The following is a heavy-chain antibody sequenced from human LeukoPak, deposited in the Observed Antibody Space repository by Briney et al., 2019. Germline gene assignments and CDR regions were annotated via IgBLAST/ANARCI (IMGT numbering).Heavy chain of an antibody. CDR1: GFTFSSYA. Sequence: GGSLRLSCTASGFTFSSYAMSWVRQAPGKGLEWVSAISGSGGSTYYADSVKGRFTISRDNSKNTLYLQMNSLRAEDTAVYYCAKVSSGSYLSYFDYWGQGTLVTVSS. D-gene: IGHD3-10*01. CDR3: AKVSSGSYLSYFDY. J-gene: IGHJ4*02. CDR2: ISGSGGST. V-gene: IGHV3-23*01.